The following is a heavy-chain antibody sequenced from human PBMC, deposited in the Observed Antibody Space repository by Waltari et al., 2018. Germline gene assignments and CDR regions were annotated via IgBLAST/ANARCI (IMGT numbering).Heavy chain of an antibody. V-gene: IGHV1-24*01. J-gene: IGHJ5*02. D-gene: IGHD6-13*01. Sequence: QVQLVQSGAEVKKPGASVKVVCKVSGYTLTELLMPWVRQAHGKGLEWMGGFDPEDGETIYAQKFQGRVTMTEDTSTDTAYMELSSLRSEDTAVYYCATMPDALAAAGTSGWFDPWGQGTLVTVSS. CDR2: FDPEDGET. CDR1: GYTLTELL. CDR3: ATMPDALAAAGTSGWFDP.